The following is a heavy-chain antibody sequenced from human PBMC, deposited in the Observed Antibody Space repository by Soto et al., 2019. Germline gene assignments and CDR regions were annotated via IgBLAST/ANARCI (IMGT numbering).Heavy chain of an antibody. V-gene: IGHV4-31*03. Sequence: SVTLSLPCTVSGGSISSGGYYWSWIRQNPGKGLEWIGYIYYCGSTYYNPSLKSRVTISVDTSKNQFSLKLSSVTAADPAVYYCARDPGSSYYYCGMNVWGRGTTVTASS. CDR3: ARDPGSSYYYCGMNV. CDR2: IYYCGST. J-gene: IGHJ6*02. CDR1: GGSISSGGYY.